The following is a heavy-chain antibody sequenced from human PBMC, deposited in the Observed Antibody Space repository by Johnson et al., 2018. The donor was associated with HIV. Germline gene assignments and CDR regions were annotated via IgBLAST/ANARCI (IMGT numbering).Heavy chain of an antibody. CDR2: ISGSGGST. CDR1: GFTFSSSA. CDR3: TTPAGVVTAIRATYDAFDI. D-gene: IGHD2-21*02. J-gene: IGHJ3*02. V-gene: IGHV3-23*04. Sequence: VQLVESGGGLIQPGGSLRLSCAASGFTFSSSAMSWVRQAPGKGLEWVSGISGSGGSTYYADSVKGRFTISRDNSKNTLYLQMNSLKTEDTAVYYCTTPAGVVTAIRATYDAFDIWGQGTMVNVSS.